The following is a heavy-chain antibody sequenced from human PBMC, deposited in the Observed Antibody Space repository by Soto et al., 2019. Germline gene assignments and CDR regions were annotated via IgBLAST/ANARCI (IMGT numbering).Heavy chain of an antibody. J-gene: IGHJ3*02. CDR2: ISYDGSGK. CDR3: ARGSKVGAIRAFDI. CDR1: GFSFSSYA. V-gene: IGHV3-30-3*01. Sequence: QVQLVESGGGVVQPGRSLRLSCAASGFSFSSYAIHWVRQAPGKGLEWVAVISYDGSGKNYADSVKGRFTISRDNSKNTLDLQMGSLRPEDTAVYYCARGSKVGAIRAFDIWGQGTMVTVSS. D-gene: IGHD1-26*01.